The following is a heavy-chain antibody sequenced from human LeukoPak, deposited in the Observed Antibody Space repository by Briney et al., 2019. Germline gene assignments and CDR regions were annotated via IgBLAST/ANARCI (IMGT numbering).Heavy chain of an antibody. D-gene: IGHD3-3*01. CDR1: GFTFSSYA. CDR2: ISGSGGST. CDR3: AKDGSAVLRFLEWLLYRGYFDY. J-gene: IGHJ4*02. Sequence: SGGSLRLSCAASGFTFSSYAMSWVRQAPGKGLEWVSAISGSGGSTYYADSVKGRFTISRDNSKNTLYLQMNSLRAEDTAVYYCAKDGSAVLRFLEWLLYRGYFDYWGQGTLVTVSS. V-gene: IGHV3-23*01.